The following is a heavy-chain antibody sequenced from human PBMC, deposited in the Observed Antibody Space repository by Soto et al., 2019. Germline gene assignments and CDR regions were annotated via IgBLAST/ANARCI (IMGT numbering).Heavy chain of an antibody. V-gene: IGHV4-31*03. CDR2: IYYSGST. Sequence: SETLSLTCTVSGGSISSGGYYWSWIRQHPGKGLEWIGYIYYSGSTYYNPSLKSRVTISVDTSKNQFSLKLSSVTAADTAVYYCARISSWYDYYYGMDVWGPGTTVTVSS. J-gene: IGHJ6*02. D-gene: IGHD6-13*01. CDR3: ARISSWYDYYYGMDV. CDR1: GGSISSGGYY.